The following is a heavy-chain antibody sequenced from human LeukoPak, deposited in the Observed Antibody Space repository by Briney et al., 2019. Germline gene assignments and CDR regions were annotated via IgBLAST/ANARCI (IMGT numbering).Heavy chain of an antibody. J-gene: IGHJ5*02. CDR2: IDSSGDAI. V-gene: IGHV3-11*01. CDR3: AKGTHSSSWHWYDP. CDR1: GFTFSDYY. Sequence: GGSLRLSCAASGFTFSDYYMTWIRQAPGKGLEWLSYIDSSGDAIYYADSVKGRFTIFRDNAKNSVFLQMNSLRAEDTAVYYCAKGTHSSSWHWYDPWGQGTLVTVSS. D-gene: IGHD3-22*01.